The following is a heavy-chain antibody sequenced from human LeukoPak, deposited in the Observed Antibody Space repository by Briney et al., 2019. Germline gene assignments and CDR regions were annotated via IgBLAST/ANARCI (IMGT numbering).Heavy chain of an antibody. CDR2: IRYDGSNK. V-gene: IGHV3-30*02. Sequence: GGSLRLSCAASGFTFSSYGMHWVRQAPGKGLEWVAFIRYDGSNKYYADSVKGRFTISRDNSKNTVYLQMNSLRGEDTAVYYCARHPWITMVRGVIAQGAFDIWGQGTMVTVSS. D-gene: IGHD3-10*01. CDR3: ARHPWITMVRGVIAQGAFDI. J-gene: IGHJ3*02. CDR1: GFTFSSYG.